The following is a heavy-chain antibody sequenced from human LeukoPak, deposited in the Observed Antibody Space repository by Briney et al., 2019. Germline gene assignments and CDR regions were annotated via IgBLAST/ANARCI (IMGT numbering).Heavy chain of an antibody. CDR2: ISSSSSYI. CDR1: GFTFSSYS. CDR3: ARAPVYCSSTSCYSPSGFDY. D-gene: IGHD2-2*01. J-gene: IGHJ4*02. V-gene: IGHV3-21*01. Sequence: GGSLRLSCAASGFTFSSYSMNWVRQAPGKGLEWVSSISSSSSYIYYADSVKGRFTISRDNAKNSLYLQIHSLRAEDTAVYYRARAPVYCSSTSCYSPSGFDYWGQGTLVTVSS.